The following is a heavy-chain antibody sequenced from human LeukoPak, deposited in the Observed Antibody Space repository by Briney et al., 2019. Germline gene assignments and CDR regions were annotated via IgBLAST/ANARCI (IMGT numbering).Heavy chain of an antibody. D-gene: IGHD4-11*01. Sequence: GGSLRLSCAASGFTFSSYSMNWVRQAPGKGLEWVSYISSSSSTIYYADSVKGRFTISRDNAKNSLYLQMNSLRAEDTAVYYCASATVTTGGNYWGQGTLVTVSS. J-gene: IGHJ4*02. CDR1: GFTFSSYS. CDR3: ASATVTTGGNY. CDR2: ISSSSSTI. V-gene: IGHV3-48*01.